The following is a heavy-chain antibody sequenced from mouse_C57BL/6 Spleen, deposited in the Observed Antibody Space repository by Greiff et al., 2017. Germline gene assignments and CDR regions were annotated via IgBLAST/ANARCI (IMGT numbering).Heavy chain of an antibody. V-gene: IGHV1-76*01. CDR1: GYTFTDYY. J-gene: IGHJ1*03. Sequence: VQLQQSGAELVRPGASVKLSCKASGYTFTDYYINWVKQRPGQGLEWIARIYPESGNTYYNEKFKGKATLTAEKSSSTAYMQLSSLTSEDSAVYFCARSRDYYGSRGYFDVWGTGTTVTVSS. D-gene: IGHD1-1*01. CDR2: IYPESGNT. CDR3: ARSRDYYGSRGYFDV.